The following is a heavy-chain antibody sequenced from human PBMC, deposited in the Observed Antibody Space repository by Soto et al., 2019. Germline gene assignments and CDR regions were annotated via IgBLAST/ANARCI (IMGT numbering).Heavy chain of an antibody. CDR2: IYYSGST. J-gene: IGHJ4*02. CDR1: GGSISSSSYY. Sequence: SETLSLTCTVSGGSISSSSYYWGWIRQPPGKGLEWIGSIYYSGSTYYNPSLKSRVTIPVDTSKNQFSLKLSSVTAADTAVYYCARPGGSSSYFDYWGQGTLVTVSS. V-gene: IGHV4-39*01. CDR3: ARPGGSSSYFDY. D-gene: IGHD6-6*01.